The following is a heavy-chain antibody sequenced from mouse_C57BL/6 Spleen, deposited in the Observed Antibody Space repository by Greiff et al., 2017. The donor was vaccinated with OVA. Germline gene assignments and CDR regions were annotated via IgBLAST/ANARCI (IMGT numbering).Heavy chain of an antibody. Sequence: EVKLMESGGGLVQPKGSLKLSCAASGFSFNTYAMNWVRQAPGKGLEWVARIRSKSNNYATYYADSVKDRFTISRDDSESMLYLQMNNLKTEDTAMYYCVRRYDYDDYAMDYWGQGTSVTVSS. CDR3: VRRYDYDDYAMDY. CDR1: GFSFNTYA. J-gene: IGHJ4*01. CDR2: IRSKSNNYAT. V-gene: IGHV10-1*01. D-gene: IGHD2-4*01.